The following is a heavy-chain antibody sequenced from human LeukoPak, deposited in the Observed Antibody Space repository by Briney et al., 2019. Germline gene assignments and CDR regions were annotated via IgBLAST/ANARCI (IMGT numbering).Heavy chain of an antibody. CDR3: ARDRPGRYCSSTSCYTASPFDS. D-gene: IGHD2-2*02. CDR1: RGTFTNYA. V-gene: IGHV1-69*13. J-gene: IGHJ5*01. CDR2: IIPIFGTA. Sequence: SVKVSCKASRGTFTNYAISGVRQAPGQGFEWMEGIIPIFGTANYAQKFQGRVTITAHESTSTAHMELSGLRSEDTAVYYCARDRPGRYCSSTSCYTASPFDSWGQGTLVTVSS.